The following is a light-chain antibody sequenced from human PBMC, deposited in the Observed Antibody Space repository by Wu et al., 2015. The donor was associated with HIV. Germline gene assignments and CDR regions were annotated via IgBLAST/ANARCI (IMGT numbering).Light chain of an antibody. CDR3: QQTYSFPVT. J-gene: IGKJ4*01. V-gene: IGKV3-15*01. Sequence: EIVMTQSPATLSVSPGERATLSCRASQSVSSNLAWYQQKPGQAPRLLIYGASTRATGIPARFSGSGSGTEFTLTISSLQSEDFATYYCQQTYSFPVTFGGGTKVEIK. CDR1: QSVSSN. CDR2: GAS.